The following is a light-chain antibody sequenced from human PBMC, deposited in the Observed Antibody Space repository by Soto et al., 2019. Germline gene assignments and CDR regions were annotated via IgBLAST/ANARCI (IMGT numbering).Light chain of an antibody. J-gene: IGKJ1*01. CDR2: DAS. Sequence: EIVLTQSPATLSLSPGXRATLSCRASQSVTTYLAWYQQKPGQAPRLLIYDASSRATGIPARFSGSGSGTDFTLTISSLEPEDFATYYCQQYNSYSGTFGQGTEVDTK. CDR3: QQYNSYSGT. V-gene: IGKV3-11*01. CDR1: QSVTTY.